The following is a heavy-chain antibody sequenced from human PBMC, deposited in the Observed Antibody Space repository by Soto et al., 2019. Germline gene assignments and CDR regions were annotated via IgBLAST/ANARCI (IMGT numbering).Heavy chain of an antibody. V-gene: IGHV3-33*01. CDR2: IWHDGSYK. D-gene: IGHD4-17*01. J-gene: IGHJ3*02. CDR1: GFTFSSYD. CDR3: ARGMTTMSTRVFDI. Sequence: QVQLVESGGGVVQPGRSLRLSCAASGFTFSSYDMHWVRQAPVKGLEWVAGIWHDGSYKYYGDSVKGRFTISRDNSKNTLYLQMNSLRAEDTAVYYCARGMTTMSTRVFDIWGQGTMVTVSS.